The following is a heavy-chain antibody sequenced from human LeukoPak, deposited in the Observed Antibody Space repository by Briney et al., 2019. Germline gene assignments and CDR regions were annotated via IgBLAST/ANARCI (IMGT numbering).Heavy chain of an antibody. CDR3: AKADGDPRAGDYYFDY. J-gene: IGHJ4*02. V-gene: IGHV3-9*03. D-gene: IGHD3-16*01. Sequence: PGGSLRLSCAASGFTFDDYAMHWVRQAPGKGLEWGSGISWNSGSIGYADSVKGRFTISRDNAKNSLYLQMNSLRAEDMALYYCAKADGDPRAGDYYFDYWRQGTLVTVSS. CDR2: ISWNSGSI. CDR1: GFTFDDYA.